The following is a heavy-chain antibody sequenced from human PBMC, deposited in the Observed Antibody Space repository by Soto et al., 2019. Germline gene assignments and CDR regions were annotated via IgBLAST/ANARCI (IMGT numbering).Heavy chain of an antibody. Sequence: SETLSLTCAVHGGSFSGYYWSWIRQPPGKGLEWIGEINHSGSTNYNPSLKSRVTISVDTSKNQFSLKLSSVTAADTAVYYCARGSIAPILYYFDYWGQGTLVTVSS. CDR2: INHSGST. V-gene: IGHV4-34*01. J-gene: IGHJ4*02. D-gene: IGHD2-21*01. CDR1: GGSFSGYY. CDR3: ARGSIAPILYYFDY.